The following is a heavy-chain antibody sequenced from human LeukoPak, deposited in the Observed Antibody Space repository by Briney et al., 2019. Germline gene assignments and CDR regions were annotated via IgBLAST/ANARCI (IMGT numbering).Heavy chain of an antibody. D-gene: IGHD3-22*01. Sequence: PGGSLRLSCAASGFTFSSYSMNWVRQAPGKGLEWVSSISSSSSYIYYADSVKGRFTTSRDNSKNTLFLQLNSLRAEDTAVYYCAKGSYYDSSGSFYFDYWGQGTLVTVSS. CDR1: GFTFSSYS. V-gene: IGHV3-21*04. J-gene: IGHJ4*02. CDR3: AKGSYYDSSGSFYFDY. CDR2: ISSSSSYI.